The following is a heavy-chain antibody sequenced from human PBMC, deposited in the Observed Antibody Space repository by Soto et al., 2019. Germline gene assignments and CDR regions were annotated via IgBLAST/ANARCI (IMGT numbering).Heavy chain of an antibody. J-gene: IGHJ4*02. V-gene: IGHV3-21*04. Sequence: GGSLRLSCAGSGFNFSDYYMVWVRQAPGKGLEWVSSISRSGANIHYADSVKGRFTISRDNARNSLYLQMNSLRAEDTARYFCTRRIHRSGAYWRQ. CDR2: ISRSGANI. CDR3: TRRIHRSGAY. CDR1: GFNFSDYY. D-gene: IGHD3-10*01.